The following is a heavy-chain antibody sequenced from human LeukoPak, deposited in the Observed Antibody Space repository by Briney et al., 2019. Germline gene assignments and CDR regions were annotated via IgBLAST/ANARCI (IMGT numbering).Heavy chain of an antibody. CDR2: ISYSGTT. Sequence: SETLSLTCAVYGGSFSGYYWSWIRQPPGKGLEWIGSISYSGTTYYNPSLKSRVTISVDTSKNQFSLKLSSVTAADTAVYYCARMPDDYWSGYSRPFDYWGQGTLVTVSS. V-gene: IGHV4-34*01. J-gene: IGHJ4*02. CDR1: GGSFSGYY. CDR3: ARMPDDYWSGYSRPFDY. D-gene: IGHD3-3*01.